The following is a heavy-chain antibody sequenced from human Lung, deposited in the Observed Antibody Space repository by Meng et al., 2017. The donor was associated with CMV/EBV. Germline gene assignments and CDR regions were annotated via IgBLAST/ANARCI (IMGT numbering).Heavy chain of an antibody. D-gene: IGHD3-3*01. Sequence: GESLKISCAASGFTFSSYSMNWVRQAPGKGLEWVSYISMSSSDIYYADSVKGRFTISRDNAEKSLYLQMNSLRAEDTAVYYCARIKYDFWGTNWFDPWGQGXLVTVSS. CDR2: ISMSSSDI. V-gene: IGHV3-21*01. CDR3: ARIKYDFWGTNWFDP. CDR1: GFTFSSYS. J-gene: IGHJ5*02.